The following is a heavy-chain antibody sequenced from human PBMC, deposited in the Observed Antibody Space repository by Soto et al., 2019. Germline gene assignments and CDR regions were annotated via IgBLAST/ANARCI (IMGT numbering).Heavy chain of an antibody. Sequence: QVQLVESGGGVVQPGRSRRLSCAASGFSFTTYVMPWVRQAPGKWLEWVAVISHDGSYKYYGDAVKGRFTISRDTSKNAVDLAMNSLRPEYTAVYYCAKGLLSIVGTTLPRDAFNIWGQGTMVTVSS. CDR2: ISHDGSYK. V-gene: IGHV3-30*18. CDR3: AKGLLSIVGTTLPRDAFNI. J-gene: IGHJ3*02. CDR1: GFSFTTYV. D-gene: IGHD1-26*01.